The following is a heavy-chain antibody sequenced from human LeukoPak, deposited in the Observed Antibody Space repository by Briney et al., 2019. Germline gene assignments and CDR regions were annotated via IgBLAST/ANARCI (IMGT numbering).Heavy chain of an antibody. CDR2: IIPIFGTA. J-gene: IGHJ5*02. CDR3: VRGIWIRRDGYNVSYNWFDP. CDR1: GGTFSSYA. Sequence: GASVKVSCKASGGTFSSYAISWVRQAPGQGLEWMGGIIPIFGTANYAQKFQGRVTITADESTSTAYMELSSLRSEDTAVYYCVRGIWIRRDGYNVSYNWFDPWGQGTLVTVSS. D-gene: IGHD5-24*01. V-gene: IGHV1-69*13.